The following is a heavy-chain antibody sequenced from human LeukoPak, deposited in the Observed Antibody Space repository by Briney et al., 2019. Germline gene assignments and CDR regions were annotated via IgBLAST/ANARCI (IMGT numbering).Heavy chain of an antibody. D-gene: IGHD3-10*02. J-gene: IGHJ6*04. CDR1: GFTFSRYW. Sequence: GGSLRLSCAASGFTFSRYWMTWVRQAPGKGLEWVSYISSSGSTIYYADSVKGRFTISRDNAKNSLYLQMNSLRAEDTAVYYCAELGITMIGGVWGKGTTVTTSS. CDR2: ISSSGSTI. CDR3: AELGITMIGGV. V-gene: IGHV3-48*03.